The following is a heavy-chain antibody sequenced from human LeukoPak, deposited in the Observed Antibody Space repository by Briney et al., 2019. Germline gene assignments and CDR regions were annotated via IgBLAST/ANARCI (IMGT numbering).Heavy chain of an antibody. D-gene: IGHD3-10*01. Sequence: GGSLRLSCAASGFTFDDYGMSWVRQAPGKGLEWVSGINWNGGSTGYADSVKGRFTISRDNAKNSLYLQMNSLRAEDTALYHCARRGGYYGSGSYSDPYYFDYWGQGTLVTVSS. V-gene: IGHV3-20*01. CDR3: ARRGGYYGSGSYSDPYYFDY. CDR1: GFTFDDYG. CDR2: INWNGGST. J-gene: IGHJ4*02.